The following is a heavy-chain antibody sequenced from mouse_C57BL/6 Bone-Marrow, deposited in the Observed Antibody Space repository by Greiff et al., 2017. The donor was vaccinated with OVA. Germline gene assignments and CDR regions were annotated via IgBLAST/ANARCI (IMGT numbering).Heavy chain of an antibody. CDR3: ARHGNYGSFFDY. CDR2: ISSGGSYI. D-gene: IGHD1-1*01. Sequence: EVKLMESGGGLVKPGGSLKLSCAASGFTFSSYGMSWVRQTPDKRLEWVATISSGGSYIYYPDSVKGRFTISRDNAKNTLYLQMSSLKSEDTAMYYCARHGNYGSFFDYGDQGTTLTVSS. CDR1: GFTFSSYG. J-gene: IGHJ2*01. V-gene: IGHV5-6*03.